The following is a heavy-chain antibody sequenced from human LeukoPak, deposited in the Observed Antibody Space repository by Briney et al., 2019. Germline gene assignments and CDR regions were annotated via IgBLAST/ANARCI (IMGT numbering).Heavy chain of an antibody. CDR3: AKASRLDIWIGLGDYFNF. Sequence: GGSLRLSCVASGFRFEDYAMHWVRQVPGKGLEWSSGLSWSSNSIVYADSVKGRFTISRDNAKNALFLQMNSLRPEDTALYYCAKASRLDIWIGLGDYFNFWGQGNLVIVSS. CDR1: GFRFEDYA. CDR2: LSWSSNSI. V-gene: IGHV3-9*01. D-gene: IGHD3-3*01. J-gene: IGHJ4*02.